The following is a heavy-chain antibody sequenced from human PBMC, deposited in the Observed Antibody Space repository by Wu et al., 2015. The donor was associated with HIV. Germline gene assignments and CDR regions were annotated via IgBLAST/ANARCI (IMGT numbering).Heavy chain of an antibody. D-gene: IGHD5-12*01. J-gene: IGHJ6*02. CDR1: GDSFYSYA. Sequence: QVQLVQFGAEVKKPGSSVKVTCKASGDSFYSYAISWVRQAPGQGFEWLGGINPLFGTTKNAQKFQDRVTITTDESRGSAYLELSSLRSEDTAVYYCARNTDSVATSLYSLGVWGHGTTVTVSS. V-gene: IGHV1-69*05. CDR2: INPLFGTT. CDR3: ARNTDSVATSLYSLGV.